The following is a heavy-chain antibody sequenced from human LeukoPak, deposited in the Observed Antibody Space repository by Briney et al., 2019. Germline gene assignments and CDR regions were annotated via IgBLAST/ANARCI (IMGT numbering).Heavy chain of an antibody. CDR1: GFTFSSYG. V-gene: IGHV3-33*01. J-gene: IGHJ4*02. CDR3: ARVMNSGYADY. D-gene: IGHD5-12*01. Sequence: PGRSLRLSCAASGFTFSSYGMHWVRQAPGKGLEWVAVIWYDGSNKYYADSVKGRFTISRDNSKNTLYLQMNSLRAEDTAVYYCARVMNSGYADYRGQGTLVTVSS. CDR2: IWYDGSNK.